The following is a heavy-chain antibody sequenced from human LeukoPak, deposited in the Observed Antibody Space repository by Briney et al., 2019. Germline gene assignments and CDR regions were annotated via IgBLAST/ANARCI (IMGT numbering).Heavy chain of an antibody. CDR3: ARRRYTSGYLDY. J-gene: IGHJ4*02. V-gene: IGHV4-59*08. Sequence: SETLSLTCTVSGDSISGFYWSWIRQPPGKGLEWIGYIYYSGSTNYNPSLKSRVTISVDTSKSQFSLKLTSVIAADTAVYYCARRRYTSGYLDYWGQGTLVTVSS. D-gene: IGHD3-22*01. CDR2: IYYSGST. CDR1: GDSISGFY.